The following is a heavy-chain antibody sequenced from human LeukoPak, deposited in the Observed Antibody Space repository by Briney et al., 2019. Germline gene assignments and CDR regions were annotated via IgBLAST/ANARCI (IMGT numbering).Heavy chain of an antibody. D-gene: IGHD5-24*01. J-gene: IGHJ4*02. V-gene: IGHV3-7*01. CDR3: AKDYFVDGSNSRTFFDS. Sequence: GGSLRLSCAGSGFTLSTDWMNWVRQAPGMGLERVASIKQDGTEKNYVDPVKGRFTISRDNAKNSVYLQMNSLRVEDTAVYYCAKDYFVDGSNSRTFFDSWGQGILVTVSS. CDR1: GFTLSTDW. CDR2: IKQDGTEK.